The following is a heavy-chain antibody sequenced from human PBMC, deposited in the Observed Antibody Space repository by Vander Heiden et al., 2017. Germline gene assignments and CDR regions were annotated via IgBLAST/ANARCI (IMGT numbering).Heavy chain of an antibody. Sequence: QVQLVQSGAEVKKPGSSGKVPCTASTGTFSTNGISWVRQAPGQGLEWMGVIIPSVGRVNVAQKFQGRVTLTADEFTRTVYMELNSLRSEDTAVYYCAGGPAFVANWYFDLWGRGTLVTVSA. D-gene: IGHD2-15*01. J-gene: IGHJ2*01. CDR2: IIPSVGRV. V-gene: IGHV1-69*01. CDR1: TGTFSTNG. CDR3: AGGPAFVANWYFDL.